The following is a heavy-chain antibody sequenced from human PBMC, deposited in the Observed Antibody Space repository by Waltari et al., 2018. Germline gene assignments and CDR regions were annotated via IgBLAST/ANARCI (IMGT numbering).Heavy chain of an antibody. J-gene: IGHJ6*02. CDR1: VGSIRRTSYY. CDR3: ARQVVVVYIYYYYGLDV. V-gene: IGHV4-39*01. CDR2: IYYSGST. Sequence: QLQLQESGPGLLKPSETLSLTCTVSVGSIRRTSYYWGWIRQPPGKGLEWIGRIYYSGSTYYNPSLKSRVTISVDTSKNQFSLNLSSVTAADTAVYYCARQVVVVYIYYYYGLDVWGQGTTVTVSS. D-gene: IGHD2-21*01.